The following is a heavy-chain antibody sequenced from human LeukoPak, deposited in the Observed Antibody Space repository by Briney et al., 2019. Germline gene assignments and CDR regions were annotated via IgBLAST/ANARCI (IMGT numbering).Heavy chain of an antibody. CDR2: INPSGGST. Sequence: SVKVSCKASGYTYTSYYMHWVRQAPGQGLEWIGIINPSGGSTSYAQKFQGRVTMTRDTSTSTVYMELSSLRSEDTAVYYCARVPALDYGDPQGPFDYWGQGTLVTVSS. V-gene: IGHV1-46*01. J-gene: IGHJ4*02. CDR3: ARVPALDYGDPQGPFDY. D-gene: IGHD4-17*01. CDR1: GYTYTSYY.